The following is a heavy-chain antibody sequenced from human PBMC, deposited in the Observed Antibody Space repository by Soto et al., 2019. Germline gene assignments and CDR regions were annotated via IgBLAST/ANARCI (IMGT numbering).Heavy chain of an antibody. CDR2: ISDYDGYT. V-gene: IGHV1-18*04. D-gene: IGHD2-15*01. Sequence: QVQLVQSGAEVKKPGASVKVSCKASSHTFISYGINWVRQARGQGLEWMGWISDYDGYTTYAQKLQGRVTMTTDTSTSTVYMELRSLKSDDTAVYYCSTPVLDYWCQGTLVTVSS. CDR3: STPVLDY. CDR1: SHTFISYG. J-gene: IGHJ4*02.